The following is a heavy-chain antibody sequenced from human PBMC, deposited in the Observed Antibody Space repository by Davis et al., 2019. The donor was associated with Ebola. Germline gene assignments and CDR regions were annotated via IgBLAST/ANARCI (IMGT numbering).Heavy chain of an antibody. CDR2: IYPGDSDT. J-gene: IGHJ4*02. CDR1: GYSFTAYW. V-gene: IGHV5-51*01. D-gene: IGHD3-22*01. Sequence: GESLKISCKVSGYSFTAYWIGWVRQMPGKGLEWMGIIYPGDSDTRYSPSFLGQVIFSADKSISTAYLQWSSLKASDTATYYCARAPYYYDVSGFYVDFWGQGTLVTVSS. CDR3: ARAPYYYDVSGFYVDF.